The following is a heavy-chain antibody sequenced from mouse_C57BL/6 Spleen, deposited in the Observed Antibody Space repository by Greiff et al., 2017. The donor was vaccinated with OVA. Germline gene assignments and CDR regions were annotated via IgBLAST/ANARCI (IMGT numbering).Heavy chain of an antibody. J-gene: IGHJ2*01. D-gene: IGHD3-1*01. Sequence: EVKLVESGGGLVKPGGSLKLSCAASGFTFSSYAMSWVRQTPEKRLEWVATISDGGSYTYYPDNVKGRFTISRDNAKNNLYLQMSHLKSEDTAMYYCARDRGRGFDYWGQGTTLTVSS. CDR2: ISDGGSYT. CDR1: GFTFSSYA. V-gene: IGHV5-4*01. CDR3: ARDRGRGFDY.